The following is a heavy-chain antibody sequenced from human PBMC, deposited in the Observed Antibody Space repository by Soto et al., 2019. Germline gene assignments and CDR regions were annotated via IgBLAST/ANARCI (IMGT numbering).Heavy chain of an antibody. D-gene: IGHD2-2*01. CDR3: ARCACNGTSCYVFDS. CDR1: GFTFRSHW. J-gene: IGHJ5*01. V-gene: IGHV3-74*01. Sequence: GGSLRLSCVASGFTFRSHWKHWVRQSPGKGLVWVSQINSDGSSANYADAVKGRFTFSRDNAKKTLYLQMNSLRAEDTAVYYCARCACNGTSCYVFDSWGPGTLVTVS. CDR2: INSDGSSA.